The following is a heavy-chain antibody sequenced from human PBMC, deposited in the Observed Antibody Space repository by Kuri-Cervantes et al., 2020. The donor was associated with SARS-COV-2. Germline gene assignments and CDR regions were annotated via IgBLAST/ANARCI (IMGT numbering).Heavy chain of an antibody. CDR1: GFTFSNYW. CDR2: INADGSIT. J-gene: IGHJ4*02. V-gene: IGHV3-74*01. D-gene: IGHD1-1*01. Sequence: GESLKISCAASGFTFSNYWIHWVRQASGQGLVWVSGINADGSITRYADFVEGRFTISRDNAKSTLYLQMNSLRAEDTAVYYCVSLRGRTTPFANWGQGYLVTVSS. CDR3: VSLRGRTTPFAN.